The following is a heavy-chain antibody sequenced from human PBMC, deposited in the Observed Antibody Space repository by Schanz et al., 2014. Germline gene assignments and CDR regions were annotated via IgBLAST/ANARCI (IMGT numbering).Heavy chain of an antibody. V-gene: IGHV1-3*01. J-gene: IGHJ4*02. D-gene: IGHD6-13*01. CDR1: GYSFTPFP. CDR3: ARSGSSNWYFFDY. CDR2: INAGTGNT. Sequence: QVQLVQSGAEVKKPGASVKVSCKASGYSFTPFPIHWVRQAPGQRLEWMGWINAGTGNTEYSQKFQGRVTITRDTLASTAYMEVSSLRSEDTAVYYCARSGSSNWYFFDYWGQGTLVTGSS.